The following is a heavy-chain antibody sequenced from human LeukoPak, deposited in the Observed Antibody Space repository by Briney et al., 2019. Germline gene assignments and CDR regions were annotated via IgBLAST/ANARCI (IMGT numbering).Heavy chain of an antibody. V-gene: IGHV4-4*07. CDR2: IYTSGST. D-gene: IGHD5-18*01. CDR3: ARDLRGYSYGFFDY. J-gene: IGHJ4*02. CDR1: GGSISSYY. Sequence: KTSETLSLTCTVSGGSISSYYWSWIRQPAGKGLEWIGRIYTSGSTNYNPSLKSRVTMSVDTSKNQFSLKLSSVTAADTAVYYCARDLRGYSYGFFDYWGQGTLVTVSS.